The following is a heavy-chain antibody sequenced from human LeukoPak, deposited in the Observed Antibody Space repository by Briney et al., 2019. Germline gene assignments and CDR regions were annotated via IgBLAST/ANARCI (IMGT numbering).Heavy chain of an antibody. J-gene: IGHJ4*02. CDR3: AKDKEYSSSKFDY. CDR1: GFTFSSYA. Sequence: GGSLRLSCAASGFTFSSYAMSWVRQAPGKGLEWVSAISGSGGSTYYAGSVKGRFTISRDNSKNTPYLQMNSLRAEDTAVYYCAKDKEYSSSKFDYWGQGTLVTVSS. CDR2: ISGSGGST. V-gene: IGHV3-23*01. D-gene: IGHD6-6*01.